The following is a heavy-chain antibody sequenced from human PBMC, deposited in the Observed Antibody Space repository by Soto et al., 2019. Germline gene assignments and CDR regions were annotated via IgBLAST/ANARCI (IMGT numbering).Heavy chain of an antibody. CDR1: GFTFSSYW. Sequence: GGSLRLSCAASGFTFSSYWMSWVRQAPGKGLEWVANIKQDGSEKYYVDSVKGRFTISRDNAKNSLYLQMNSLRAEDTAVYYCAREGITIFGVVHFDYWGQGTLVTVSS. CDR2: IKQDGSEK. CDR3: AREGITIFGVVHFDY. D-gene: IGHD3-3*01. J-gene: IGHJ4*02. V-gene: IGHV3-7*01.